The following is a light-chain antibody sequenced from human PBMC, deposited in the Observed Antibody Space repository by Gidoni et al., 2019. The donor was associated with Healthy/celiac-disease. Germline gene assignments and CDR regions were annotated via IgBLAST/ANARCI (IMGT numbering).Light chain of an antibody. Sequence: QSVLTQPPSVSGAPGQTVTISCTGSSSNIGAGYDVHWYQQLPGTAPKLLIYGNSNRPSGVPDRFSGSKSGNSASLAITGLQAEDEADYYCQSYDSSLSGYYVFGTGTKVTVL. V-gene: IGLV1-40*01. J-gene: IGLJ1*01. CDR1: SSNIGAGYD. CDR2: GNS. CDR3: QSYDSSLSGYYV.